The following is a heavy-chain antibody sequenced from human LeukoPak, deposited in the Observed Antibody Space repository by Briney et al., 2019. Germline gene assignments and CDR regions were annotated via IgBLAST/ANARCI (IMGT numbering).Heavy chain of an antibody. CDR3: ARFQWEGGDY. Sequence: PSETLSLTCTVSGGSISSGDYYWGWIRQPPGKGLEWIGSIYYSGSTYYNPSLKSRVTISVDTSKNQFSLKLSSVTAADTAVYYCARFQWEGGDYWGQGTLVTVSS. D-gene: IGHD1-26*01. V-gene: IGHV4-39*01. CDR1: GGSISSGDYY. CDR2: IYYSGST. J-gene: IGHJ4*02.